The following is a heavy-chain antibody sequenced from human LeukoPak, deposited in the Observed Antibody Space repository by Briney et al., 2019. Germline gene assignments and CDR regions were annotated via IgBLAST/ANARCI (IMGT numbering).Heavy chain of an antibody. Sequence: GGSLRLSCAAPGFIFSSYWMSWVRQAPGKRLEWVAKMKGSEEYYFDSVKGRFTISRDSVKNSLYLQMNSLRVDDTAVYYCTRWARYCSEGSCYSWFDPWGQGTLVTVST. CDR2: MKGSEE. V-gene: IGHV3-7*01. CDR1: GFIFSSYW. J-gene: IGHJ5*02. D-gene: IGHD2-15*01. CDR3: TRWARYCSEGSCYSWFDP.